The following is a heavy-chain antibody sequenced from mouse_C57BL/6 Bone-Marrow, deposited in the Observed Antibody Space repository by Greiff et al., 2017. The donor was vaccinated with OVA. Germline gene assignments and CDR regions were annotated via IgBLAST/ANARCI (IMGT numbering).Heavy chain of an antibody. D-gene: IGHD1-1*01. J-gene: IGHJ2*01. V-gene: IGHV1-59*01. CDR2: IDPSDSYT. Sequence: VQLQQSGAELVRPGTSVKLSCKASGYTFTSYWMHWVKQRPGQGLEWIGVIDPSDSYTNYNQKFKGKATLTVDTSSSTAYMQLSSLTSEDSAVYYCARMDYYGSPYYFDYWGQGTTLTVSS. CDR1: GYTFTSYW. CDR3: ARMDYYGSPYYFDY.